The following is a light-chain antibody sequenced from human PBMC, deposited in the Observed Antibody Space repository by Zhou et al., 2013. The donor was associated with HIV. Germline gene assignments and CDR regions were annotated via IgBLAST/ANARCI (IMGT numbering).Light chain of an antibody. CDR1: QSISSW. Sequence: DIQMTQSPSTLSASVGDRVTITCRASQSISSWLAWYQQKPGKAPKLLIYSASSLQSGVPSRFSGSGSGTEFTLTISSLHLEDFATYFCLQHNSLPQTFGQGTKVKSN. V-gene: IGKV1-5*01. CDR2: SAS. J-gene: IGKJ1*01. CDR3: LQHNSLPQT.